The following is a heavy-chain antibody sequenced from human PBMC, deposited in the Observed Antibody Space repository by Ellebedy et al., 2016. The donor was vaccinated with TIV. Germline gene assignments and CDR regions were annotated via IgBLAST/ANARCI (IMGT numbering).Heavy chain of an antibody. CDR3: ARQHFDCSSTSCYDY. V-gene: IGHV5-10-1*01. CDR2: IDPSDSYT. CDR1: GYSFTSYW. Sequence: GESLKISXKGSGYSFTSYWISWVRQMPGKGLEWMGRIDPSDSYTNYSPSFQGHVTISADKSISTAYLQWSSLKASDTAMYYCARQHFDCSSTSCYDYWGQGTLVTVSS. J-gene: IGHJ4*02. D-gene: IGHD2-2*01.